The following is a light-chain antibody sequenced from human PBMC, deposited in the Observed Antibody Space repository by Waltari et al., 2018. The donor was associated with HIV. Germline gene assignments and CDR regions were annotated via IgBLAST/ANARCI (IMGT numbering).Light chain of an antibody. J-gene: IGLJ1*01. CDR2: EVS. CDR3: SSYTSSGAYV. CDR1: SSDVGGYNS. Sequence: QSALPQPASVSGSPGQSITISCTGTSSDVGGYNSDPWYQQHPGKAPKLMIYEVSNRPSGVSYRFSGSKSGNTASLTISGLQAEDETDYYCSSYTSSGAYVFGTGTTVTVL. V-gene: IGLV2-14*01.